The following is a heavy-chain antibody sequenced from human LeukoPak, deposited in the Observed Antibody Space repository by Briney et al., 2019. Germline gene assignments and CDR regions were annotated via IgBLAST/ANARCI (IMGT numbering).Heavy chain of an antibody. V-gene: IGHV3-7*01. Sequence: PGGSLRLFCAASGFTVSSYWMSWVRQAPGKGLEWVANIKQDGSEKYYVDSVKGRFTISRDNAKNSLYLQMNSLRAEDTAVYYCARDLSIMITFGGVIPDYWGQGTLVTVSS. CDR2: IKQDGSEK. D-gene: IGHD3-16*02. CDR3: ARDLSIMITFGGVIPDY. J-gene: IGHJ4*02. CDR1: GFTVSSYW.